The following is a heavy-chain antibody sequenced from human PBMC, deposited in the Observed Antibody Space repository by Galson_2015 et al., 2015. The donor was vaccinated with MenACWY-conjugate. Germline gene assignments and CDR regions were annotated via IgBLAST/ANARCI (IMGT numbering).Heavy chain of an antibody. CDR3: ARGHSSSWYSDQYYGLDV. CDR2: INHSGRT. Sequence: EINHSGRTSYNPSLKSRVTISEDTSKNQFSVKLTSVTAADTAIYFCARGHSSSWYSDQYYGLDVWGQGTTVTVSS. V-gene: IGHV4-34*01. J-gene: IGHJ6*02. D-gene: IGHD6-13*01.